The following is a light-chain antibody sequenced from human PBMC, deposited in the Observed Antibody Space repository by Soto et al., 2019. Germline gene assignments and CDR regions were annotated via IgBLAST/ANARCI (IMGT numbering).Light chain of an antibody. Sequence: EIVMTQSPATLSVSPGERATLSCRASQSVSSKLAWYQQKPGQAPRLLIYDASTRATGIPARFSGSESGTEFTLTISSLQSEDFAVYDCQQFNNWPRTFGQGTKVDIK. CDR3: QQFNNWPRT. V-gene: IGKV3-15*01. J-gene: IGKJ1*01. CDR1: QSVSSK. CDR2: DAS.